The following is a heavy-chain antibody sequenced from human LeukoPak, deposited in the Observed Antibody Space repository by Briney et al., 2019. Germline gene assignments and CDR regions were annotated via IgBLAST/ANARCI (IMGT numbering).Heavy chain of an antibody. CDR1: GGTFSSYA. D-gene: IGHD2-2*01. V-gene: IGHV1-69*04. Sequence: ASVKVSCKASGGTFSSYAISWVRQAPGQGLEWMGRIIPILGIANYAQKLQGRVTITRDTSASTTYMELSSLRSEDTAMYYCARDIFGTSRPSDYWGQGTLVTVSS. CDR3: ARDIFGTSRPSDY. J-gene: IGHJ4*02. CDR2: IIPILGIA.